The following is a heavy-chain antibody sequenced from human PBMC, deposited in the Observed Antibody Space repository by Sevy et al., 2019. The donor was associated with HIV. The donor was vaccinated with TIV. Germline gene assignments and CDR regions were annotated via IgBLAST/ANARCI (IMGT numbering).Heavy chain of an antibody. V-gene: IGHV3-30*02. CDR1: GFTFNDFA. D-gene: IGHD6-13*01. CDR3: ARDPAIAAAVTFDN. Sequence: GGSLRLSCAASGFTFNDFAMNWVRRAPGKGLEWVTFIRHDGSTRYYADSVRGRFTISRDNAKNSLFLQMSSLRADDTAVYYCARDPAIAAAVTFDNWGQGTLVTVSS. J-gene: IGHJ4*02. CDR2: IRHDGSTR.